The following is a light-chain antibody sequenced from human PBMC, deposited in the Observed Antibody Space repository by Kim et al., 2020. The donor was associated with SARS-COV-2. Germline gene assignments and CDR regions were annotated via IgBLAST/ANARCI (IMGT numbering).Light chain of an antibody. V-gene: IGKV1-27*01. CDR3: QKNYSAPRT. CDR1: QGINNY. Sequence: ASVGDRFNITCRASQGINNYLDWYQQKPGKAPKLLIYASSTLQRGVPSRFSGSGSGTDFTLTINRLQPEDVATYYCQKNYSAPRTFGQGTKVDIK. J-gene: IGKJ1*01. CDR2: ASS.